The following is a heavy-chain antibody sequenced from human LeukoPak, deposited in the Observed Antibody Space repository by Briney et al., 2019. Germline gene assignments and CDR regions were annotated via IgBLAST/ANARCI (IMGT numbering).Heavy chain of an antibody. V-gene: IGHV4-39*01. CDR2: IYYSGST. Sequence: SETLSLTCTVSGGSISSSSYYWGWIRQPPGKGLAWIGSIYYSGSTYYNPSLKSRVTISVDTSKNQFSLKLSSVTAADTAVYYCARHQSQRIGLLPPTHLNWFDPWGQGTLVTVSS. CDR1: GGSISSSSYY. J-gene: IGHJ5*02. D-gene: IGHD2/OR15-2a*01. CDR3: ARHQSQRIGLLPPTHLNWFDP.